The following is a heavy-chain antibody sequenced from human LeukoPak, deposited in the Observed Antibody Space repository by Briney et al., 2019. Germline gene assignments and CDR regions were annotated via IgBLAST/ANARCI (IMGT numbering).Heavy chain of an antibody. CDR2: ISGSGGST. CDR3: ASHTKTTHAY. D-gene: IGHD4-11*01. V-gene: IGHV3-23*01. J-gene: IGHJ4*02. Sequence: PGGSLRLSCAASGFTFTSYAMSWVRQAPGKGLEWVSAISGSGGSTYYADSVKGRFTISRDNAKNSLYLQMNSLRAEDTAVYYCASHTKTTHAYWGQGTLVTVSS. CDR1: GFTFTSYA.